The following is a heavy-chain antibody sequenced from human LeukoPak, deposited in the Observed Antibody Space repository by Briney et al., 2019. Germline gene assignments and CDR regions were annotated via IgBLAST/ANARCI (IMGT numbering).Heavy chain of an antibody. CDR3: AKSTRGGRTMIVVVITKIDY. CDR1: GFTFSSYA. J-gene: IGHJ4*02. V-gene: IGHV3-23*01. D-gene: IGHD3-22*01. CDR2: ISGSGGST. Sequence: LSGGSLRLSCAASGFTFSSYAMSWVRQAPGKGLEWVSSISGSGGSTYYADSVKGRFTISRDNSKNTLYLQMNSLRAEDTAVYYCAKSTRGGRTMIVVVITKIDYWAREPWSPSPQ.